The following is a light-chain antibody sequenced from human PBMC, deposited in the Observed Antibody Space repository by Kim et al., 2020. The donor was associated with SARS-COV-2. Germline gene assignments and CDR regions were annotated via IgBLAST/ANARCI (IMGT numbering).Light chain of an antibody. Sequence: DIQMTQSPSSLSASVGDRVTITCRASQGISNYLAWYQQKPGKVPKLLIYAASALRSGVPSRFSGSGSGTDFTLTITSLQPEDVAVYYYQQCKGAPWTFGHGTKVDIK. CDR3: QQCKGAPWT. CDR1: QGISNY. V-gene: IGKV1-27*01. J-gene: IGKJ1*01. CDR2: AAS.